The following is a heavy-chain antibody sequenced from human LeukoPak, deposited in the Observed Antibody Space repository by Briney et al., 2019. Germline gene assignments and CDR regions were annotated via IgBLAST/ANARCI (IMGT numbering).Heavy chain of an antibody. Sequence: KPSETLSLTCTVSGGSISSYYWSWIRQPAGKGLEWIGRIYTSGSTNYNPSLKSRVTMSVDTSKNQFSLKLSSVTAADTAVYCCARDLLVAVAGTEGGYFDLWGRGTLVTVSS. J-gene: IGHJ2*01. D-gene: IGHD6-19*01. CDR2: IYTSGST. CDR1: GGSISSYY. V-gene: IGHV4-4*07. CDR3: ARDLLVAVAGTEGGYFDL.